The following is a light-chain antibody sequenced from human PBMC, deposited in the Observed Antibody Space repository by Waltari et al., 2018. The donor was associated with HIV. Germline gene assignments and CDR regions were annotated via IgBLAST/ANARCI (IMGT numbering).Light chain of an antibody. CDR3: QQRSNWPIS. Sequence: EIVLTQSPATLSLSPGERATLSCRASQGVGNYLAWYQQKPGQAPRLLMYGASSRATGIPARFSGSGSGTDFTLTISSLEPGDFGVYYCQQRSNWPISFGQGTRLEIK. J-gene: IGKJ5*01. CDR1: QGVGNY. V-gene: IGKV3-11*01. CDR2: GAS.